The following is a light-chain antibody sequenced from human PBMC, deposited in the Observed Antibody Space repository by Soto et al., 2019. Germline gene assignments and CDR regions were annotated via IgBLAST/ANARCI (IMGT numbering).Light chain of an antibody. CDR1: SSDIGAGYD. Sequence: QSVLTQPPSVSGAPGQRVTISCTGSSSDIGAGYDVHWYQQLPGTAPKLLIHGNSNRPSGVPDRFSGSKSGTSASLAITGLGAEDEADYYCQCYDSSVSGWVFGGGTKLTVL. J-gene: IGLJ3*02. V-gene: IGLV1-40*01. CDR3: QCYDSSVSGWV. CDR2: GNS.